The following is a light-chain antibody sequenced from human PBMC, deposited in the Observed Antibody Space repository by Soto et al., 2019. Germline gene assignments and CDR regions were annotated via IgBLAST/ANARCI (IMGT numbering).Light chain of an antibody. CDR3: SSYTSSSTRV. J-gene: IGLJ2*01. V-gene: IGLV2-14*01. CDR2: DVS. CDR1: SSDVGGYDH. Sequence: QSALTQPASVSGSPGQSIAISCIGTSSDVGGYDHVSWYQQHPDKAPKLMIYDVSNRPSGVSNRFSGSKSGSTASLTISGLQTEDGADYYCSSYTSSSTRVFGGGTKLTVL.